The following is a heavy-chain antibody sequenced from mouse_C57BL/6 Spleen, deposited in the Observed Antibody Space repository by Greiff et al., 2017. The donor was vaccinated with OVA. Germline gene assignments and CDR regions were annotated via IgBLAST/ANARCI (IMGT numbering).Heavy chain of an antibody. D-gene: IGHD2-2*01. CDR3: ARWGGYDDGYAMDY. CDR2: INPNYGTT. V-gene: IGHV1-39*01. Sequence: VQLQQSGPELVKPGASVKISCKASGYSFTDYYMNWVKQSTGQSLEWIGDINPNYGTTNYNQKFKGKATLTVDQSSSTAYMQLSSLTSEDSAVYYGARWGGYDDGYAMDYWGQGTSVTVSS. CDR1: GYSFTDYY. J-gene: IGHJ4*01.